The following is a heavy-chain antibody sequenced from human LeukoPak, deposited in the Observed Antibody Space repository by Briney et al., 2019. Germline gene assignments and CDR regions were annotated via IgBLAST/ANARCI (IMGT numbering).Heavy chain of an antibody. D-gene: IGHD3-10*01. V-gene: IGHV3-30-3*01. CDR1: GFTFSSYA. CDR3: ARDVYYGSGSRYYFDY. J-gene: IGHJ4*02. CDR2: ISYDGSNK. Sequence: PGGSLRLSCAASGFTFSSYAMHGVRQAPGKGLEWVAVISYDGSNKYYADSVKGRFTISRDNSKNTLYLQMNSLRAEDTAVYYCARDVYYGSGSRYYFDYWGQGTLVTVSS.